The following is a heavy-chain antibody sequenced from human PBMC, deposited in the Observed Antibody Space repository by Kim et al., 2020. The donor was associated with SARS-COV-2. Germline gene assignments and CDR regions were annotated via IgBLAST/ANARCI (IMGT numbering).Heavy chain of an antibody. Sequence: SETLSLTCTVSGGSISSDYWSWIRQPPVKGLEWIGYIYYSGSSNNNPSLKSRVTISVDTAKNQFSLKLSSVTAADTAVYYCARRGLGYCSGGSFYFGFD. J-gene: IGHJ4*01. CDR1: GGSISSDY. CDR2: IYYSGSS. D-gene: IGHD2-15*01. V-gene: IGHV4-59*08. CDR3: ARRGLGYCSGGSFYFGFD.